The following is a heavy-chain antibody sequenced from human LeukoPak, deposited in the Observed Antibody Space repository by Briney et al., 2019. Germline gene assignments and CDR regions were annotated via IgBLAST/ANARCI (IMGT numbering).Heavy chain of an antibody. J-gene: IGHJ1*01. CDR3: ASGYQYYDFWSGYYSRYFQH. D-gene: IGHD3-3*01. V-gene: IGHV1-18*01. Sequence: GSVKASCKASGYTFTSYGISWVRQAPGQGLEWMGWISAYNGNTNYAQKFQGRVTMTRNTSISTAYMELSSLRSEDTAVYYCASGYQYYDFWSGYYSRYFQHWGQGTLVTVSS. CDR1: GYTFTSYG. CDR2: ISAYNGNT.